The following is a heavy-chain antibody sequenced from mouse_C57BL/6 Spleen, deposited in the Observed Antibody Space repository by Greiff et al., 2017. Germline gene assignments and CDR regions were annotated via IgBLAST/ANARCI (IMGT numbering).Heavy chain of an antibody. V-gene: IGHV1-64*01. CDR1: GYTFTSYW. D-gene: IGHD1-1*01. CDR3: ARSDYYGSSYGDYWYFDV. Sequence: VQLQQPGAELVKPGASVKLSCKASGYTFTSYWMHWVKQRPGQGLEWIGMIHPNSGSTNYNEKFKSKATLTVDKSSSTAYMQLSSLTSEDSAVYYCARSDYYGSSYGDYWYFDVWGTGTTVTVSS. J-gene: IGHJ1*03. CDR2: IHPNSGST.